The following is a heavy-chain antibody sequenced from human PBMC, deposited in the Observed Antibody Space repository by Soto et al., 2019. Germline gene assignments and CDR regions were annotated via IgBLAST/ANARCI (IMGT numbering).Heavy chain of an antibody. CDR1: GYSFTTYW. CDR3: AAGGGGAGTGSDAFDI. Sequence: PGESLKISCKGSGYSFTTYWIGWVRQMPGKGLEWMGIIYPGDSHTRYSPSFQGQVTISADKSISTAYVQWSSLKASDTAMYYWAAGGGGAGTGSDAFDIWGQGTMVTASS. D-gene: IGHD3-16*01. V-gene: IGHV5-51*01. CDR2: IYPGDSHT. J-gene: IGHJ3*02.